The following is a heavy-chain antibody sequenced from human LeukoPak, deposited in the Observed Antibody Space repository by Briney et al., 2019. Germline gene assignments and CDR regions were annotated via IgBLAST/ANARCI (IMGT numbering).Heavy chain of an antibody. CDR2: IYENGGTT. Sequence: GESLRLSCVGSGFTFRSHAMSWVRQAPEKGLEFVSGIYENGGTTHYADSVKGRFSISRDNSKNTLYLQMDSLRGEDTAVYYCAKDFRIGYSAHFDYWGQGALVTVSS. D-gene: IGHD2-21*01. CDR3: AKDFRIGYSAHFDY. J-gene: IGHJ4*02. V-gene: IGHV3-23*01. CDR1: GFTFRSHA.